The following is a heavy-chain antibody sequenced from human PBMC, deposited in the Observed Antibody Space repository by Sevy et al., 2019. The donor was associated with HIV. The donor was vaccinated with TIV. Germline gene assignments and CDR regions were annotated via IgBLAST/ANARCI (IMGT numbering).Heavy chain of an antibody. CDR1: GFTFSNYE. Sequence: GGSLRLSCEASGFTFSNYEMNWVRQAPGKGLEWVSYISSSGNTIYYAESVKVRFTISRDNAKKSLYLQLNSLRVEDTAVYYCAKVDACYDKGIDPWGQGTLVTVPS. D-gene: IGHD2-2*01. V-gene: IGHV3-48*03. CDR2: ISSSGNTI. J-gene: IGHJ5*02. CDR3: AKVDACYDKGIDP.